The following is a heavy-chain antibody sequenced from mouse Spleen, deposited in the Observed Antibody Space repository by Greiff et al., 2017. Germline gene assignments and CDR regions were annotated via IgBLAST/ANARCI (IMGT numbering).Heavy chain of an antibody. Sequence: VQLQQSGAELVRPGASVTLSCKASGYTFTDYEMHWVKQTPVHGLEWIGAIDPETGGTAYNQKFKGKAILTADKSSSTAYMELRSLTSEDSAVYYCTRSTYYGSSPWFAYWGQGTLVTVSA. CDR2: IDPETGGT. V-gene: IGHV1-15*01. D-gene: IGHD1-1*01. CDR1: GYTFTDYE. CDR3: TRSTYYGSSPWFAY. J-gene: IGHJ3*01.